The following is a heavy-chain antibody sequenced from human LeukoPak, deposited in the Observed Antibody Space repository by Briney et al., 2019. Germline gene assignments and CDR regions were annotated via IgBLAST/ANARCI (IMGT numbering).Heavy chain of an antibody. J-gene: IGHJ4*02. Sequence: PGGSLRLSCAASGFTFSSYGMSWVRQAPGKGLEWVSAMSDSGGSTYYADSVKGRFTISRDNSKNTLYLQMNSLRAEDTAVYYCAKYVHWLLSRFDHWGQGTLVTVSS. CDR3: AKYVHWLLSRFDH. D-gene: IGHD3-9*01. CDR1: GFTFSSYG. V-gene: IGHV3-23*01. CDR2: MSDSGGST.